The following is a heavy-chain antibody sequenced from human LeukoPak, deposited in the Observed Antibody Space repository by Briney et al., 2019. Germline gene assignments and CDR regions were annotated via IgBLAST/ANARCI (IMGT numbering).Heavy chain of an antibody. Sequence: SETLSLTCTASGGSISSYYWSWIRQPPGKGLEWIGYIYYSGSTNYNPSLKSRVTISVDTSKNQFSLKLSSVTAADTAVYYCARDVGGYYDSSGYYHYFDYWGQGTLVTVSS. J-gene: IGHJ4*02. CDR3: ARDVGGYYDSSGYYHYFDY. CDR1: GGSISSYY. V-gene: IGHV4-59*01. D-gene: IGHD3-22*01. CDR2: IYYSGST.